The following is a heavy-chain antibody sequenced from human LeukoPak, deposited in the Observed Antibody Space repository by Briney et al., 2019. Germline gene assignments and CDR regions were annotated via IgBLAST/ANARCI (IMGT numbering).Heavy chain of an antibody. CDR1: GFTFSSYS. D-gene: IGHD1-26*01. CDR2: ISSSSGTI. CDR3: ARDRWYSGSDYYYYGMDV. J-gene: IGHJ6*02. V-gene: IGHV3-48*01. Sequence: GGSLRLSCAASGFTFSSYSMNWVRQAPGKGLEWVSYISSSSGTIYYADSVEGRFTISRDNAKNSLYLQMNSLRAEDTAVYYCARDRWYSGSDYYYYGMDVWGQGTTVTVSS.